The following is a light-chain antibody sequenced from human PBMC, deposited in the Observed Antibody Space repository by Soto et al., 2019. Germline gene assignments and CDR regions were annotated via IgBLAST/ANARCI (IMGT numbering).Light chain of an antibody. CDR3: QQLNNYPRALT. Sequence: DIQLTQSPSFLSASVGDRVTITCRASQPISNNLAWYQHNPGKPPKLLIYGASTLQSGVPSRFSGSGSGTEFTLTISSLQPEDFATYYCQQLNNYPRALTFGGGTKVEIE. J-gene: IGKJ4*01. CDR1: QPISNN. CDR2: GAS. V-gene: IGKV1-9*01.